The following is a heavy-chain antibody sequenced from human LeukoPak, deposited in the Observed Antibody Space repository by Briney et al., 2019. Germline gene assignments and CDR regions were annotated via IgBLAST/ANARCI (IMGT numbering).Heavy chain of an antibody. J-gene: IGHJ4*02. CDR3: ARTYCSGGRCYSGVFDY. CDR1: GGSISSGSYY. D-gene: IGHD2-15*01. CDR2: IYTSGST. V-gene: IGHV4-61*02. Sequence: TSETLSLTCTVSGGSISSGSYYWSWIRQPAGKGLEWIGRIYTSGSTNYNPSLKSRVTISVDTSKNQLSLKLSSVTAADTAVYYCARTYCSGGRCYSGVFDYWGQGILVTVSS.